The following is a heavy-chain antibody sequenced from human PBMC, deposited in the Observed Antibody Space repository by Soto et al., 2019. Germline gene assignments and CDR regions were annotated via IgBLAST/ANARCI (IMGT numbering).Heavy chain of an antibody. J-gene: IGHJ6*02. V-gene: IGHV3-33*06. CDR2: IWYDGSNK. D-gene: IGHD3-10*01. CDR1: GFTLSSNG. CDR3: AKEGGWFGARMDV. Sequence: HPGGSLRLSCAASGFTLSSNGMHWVRQAPGKGLEWVAVIWYDGSNKYYADSVKGRFTISRDNAKNMLYLQMNSLRAEDTAVYYCAKEGGWFGARMDVWGQGTTVTVSS.